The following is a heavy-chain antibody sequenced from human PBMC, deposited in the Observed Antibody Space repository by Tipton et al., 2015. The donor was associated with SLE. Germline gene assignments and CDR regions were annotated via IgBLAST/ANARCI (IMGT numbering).Heavy chain of an antibody. CDR3: ARPLYSSSWYYFDY. V-gene: IGHV4-39*01. Sequence: TLSLTCTVSGGSISSSSYYWGWIRQPPGKGLEWIGSIYYSGSTYYNPSLKSRVTISVDTSKNQFSLKLSSVTAADTAVYYCARPLYSSSWYYFDYWGQGTLFTVSS. CDR1: GGSISSSSYY. CDR2: IYYSGST. D-gene: IGHD6-13*01. J-gene: IGHJ4*02.